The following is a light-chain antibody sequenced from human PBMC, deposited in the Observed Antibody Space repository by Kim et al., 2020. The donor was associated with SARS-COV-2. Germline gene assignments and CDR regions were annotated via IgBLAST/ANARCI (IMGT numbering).Light chain of an antibody. CDR3: CSYAGSSTLV. Sequence: GRSVPISCTGTNSDVGGYQFVSWFQQHPGKAPKLMIYEVSKRPSGVSNRFSGSKSGNTASLTISGLQAEDEADYYYCSYAGSSTLVFGGGTQLTVL. CDR1: NSDVGGYQF. CDR2: EVS. J-gene: IGLJ2*01. V-gene: IGLV2-23*02.